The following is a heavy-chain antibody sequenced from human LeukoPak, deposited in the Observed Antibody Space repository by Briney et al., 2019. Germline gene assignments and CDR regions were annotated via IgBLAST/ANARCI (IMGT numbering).Heavy chain of an antibody. V-gene: IGHV4-59*08. CDR1: GGSIRSYY. CDR3: ARQPSRVRGYSYGLGGRESPYSVGGFDY. D-gene: IGHD5-18*01. J-gene: IGHJ4*02. Sequence: PSETLSLTCTVSGGSIRSYYWSWIRQPPGKGLEWIGYIYYSGSTNYNPSLKSRVTISVDTSKNQFSLKLSSVTAADTAVYYCARQPSRVRGYSYGLGGRESPYSVGGFDYWGQGTLVTVSS. CDR2: IYYSGST.